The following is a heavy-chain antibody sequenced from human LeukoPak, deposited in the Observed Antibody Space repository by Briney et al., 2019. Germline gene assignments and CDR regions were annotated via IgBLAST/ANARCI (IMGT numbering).Heavy chain of an antibody. Sequence: PSETLSLTCAVYGGSFSGYYWSWIRQPPGKGLEWIGEIYHSGSTNYNPSLKSRVTISVDTSKNQFSPKLSSVTAADTAVYYCARRGYSYGLDYWGQGTLVTVSS. D-gene: IGHD5-18*01. J-gene: IGHJ4*02. CDR3: ARRGYSYGLDY. V-gene: IGHV4-34*01. CDR2: IYHSGST. CDR1: GGSFSGYY.